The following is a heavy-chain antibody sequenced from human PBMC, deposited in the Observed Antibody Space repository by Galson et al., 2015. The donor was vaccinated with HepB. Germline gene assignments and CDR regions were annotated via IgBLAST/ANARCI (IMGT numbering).Heavy chain of an antibody. CDR2: ISGSGGST. D-gene: IGHD3-3*01. CDR1: GFTFSSYA. Sequence: SLRLSCAASGFTFSSYAMSWVRQAPGKGLEWVSTISGSGGSTYYADSVKGRFTISRDNSKNTLYLQMNSLRAEDTAVYYCAKDGNDFWSGYHTRYYYGMDVWGQGTTVTVSS. CDR3: AKDGNDFWSGYHTRYYYGMDV. V-gene: IGHV3-23*01. J-gene: IGHJ6*02.